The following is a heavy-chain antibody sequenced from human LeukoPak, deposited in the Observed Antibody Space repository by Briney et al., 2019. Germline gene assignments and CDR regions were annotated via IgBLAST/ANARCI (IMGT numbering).Heavy chain of an antibody. CDR2: IYYSGTT. CDR3: TRDVPRSAGYPDN. CDR1: GGSISSGDHF. J-gene: IGHJ4*02. Sequence: SETLSLTCTVSGGSISSGDHFWGWIRQHPRKGLEWIGYIYYSGTTYYNPSLKSRVTISVDTSKNHFSLKLTSVTAADTAVYYCTRDVPRSAGYPDNWGQGTLVTVSS. D-gene: IGHD2-15*01. V-gene: IGHV4-31*03.